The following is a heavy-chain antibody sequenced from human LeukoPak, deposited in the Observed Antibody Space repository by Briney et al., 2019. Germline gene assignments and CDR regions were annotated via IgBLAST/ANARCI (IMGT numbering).Heavy chain of an antibody. J-gene: IGHJ5*02. CDR1: GHPFRVCH. Sequence: SETLSLTCTLYGHPFRVCHGLGPRQSPGKGLEWVGEIDHSGITKCSPSLKSRVTISLDTSKNQVSLDLPSVTAADKAVSYYATSSPLGTYNWFDRWGQGTLVTVSA. V-gene: IGHV4-34*01. CDR3: ATSSPLGTYNWFDR. CDR2: IDHSGIT. D-gene: IGHD1-1*01.